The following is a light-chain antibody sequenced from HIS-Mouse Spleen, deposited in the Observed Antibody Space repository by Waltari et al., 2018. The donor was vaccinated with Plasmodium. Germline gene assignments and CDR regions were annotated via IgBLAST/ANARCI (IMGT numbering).Light chain of an antibody. J-gene: IGLJ3*02. CDR1: ELQKKY. Sequence: SYELTQPPPGSVSPGQTARLTCPGGELQKKYVYWYQQKSGQAPVLVIYENSKRPSGIPERFSGSSSGTMATLTISGAQVEDEADYYCYSTDSSGNHRVFGGGTKLTVL. V-gene: IGLV3-10*01. CDR2: ENS. CDR3: YSTDSSGNHRV.